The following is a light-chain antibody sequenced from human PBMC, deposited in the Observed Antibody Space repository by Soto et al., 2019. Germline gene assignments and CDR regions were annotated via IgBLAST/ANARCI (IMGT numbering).Light chain of an antibody. Sequence: DIQMTQSPSSLSASLGDRVTITCRASQSISTYLNWYQQKPGKAPKLLIYTASSLQSGVPSRFSGSGSGKDFTLTISSLQPEDFATYYCQQSYSTVRTFGQGTKLEIK. CDR2: TAS. V-gene: IGKV1-39*01. J-gene: IGKJ2*01. CDR1: QSISTY. CDR3: QQSYSTVRT.